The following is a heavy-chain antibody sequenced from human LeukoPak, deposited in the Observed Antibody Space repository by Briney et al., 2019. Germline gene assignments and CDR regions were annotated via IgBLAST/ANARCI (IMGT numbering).Heavy chain of an antibody. V-gene: IGHV4-59*12. CDR1: GGSISSYY. J-gene: IGHJ4*02. CDR3: AREIFGARAFEY. D-gene: IGHD3-3*01. CDR2: IYYSGST. Sequence: SETLSLTCTVSGGSISSYYWSWIRQPPGKGLEWIGYIYYSGSTSYNPSLKSRVTISVDTSKNQFSLKLSSVTAADTAVYYCAREIFGARAFEYWGQGILVTVSS.